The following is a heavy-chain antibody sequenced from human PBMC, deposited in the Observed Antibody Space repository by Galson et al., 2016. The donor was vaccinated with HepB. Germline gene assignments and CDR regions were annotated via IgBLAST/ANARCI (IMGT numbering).Heavy chain of an antibody. CDR2: IKEDGSEK. CDR3: AREKTVCGVVINYFDY. D-gene: IGHD3-3*01. CDR1: GFTFTNYW. J-gene: IGHJ4*02. Sequence: SLRLSCAASGFTFTNYWMTWVRQAPGKGLEWVANIKEDGSEKFYGDSVKGRFTISRDNAKNSLYLQMNSLRAEDTAVYYCAREKTVCGVVINYFDYWGQGSLVTVSS. V-gene: IGHV3-7*01.